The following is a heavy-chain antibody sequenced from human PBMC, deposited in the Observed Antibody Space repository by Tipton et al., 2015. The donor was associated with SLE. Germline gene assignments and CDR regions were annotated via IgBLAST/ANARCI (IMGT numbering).Heavy chain of an antibody. D-gene: IGHD4-17*01. Sequence: TLSLTCTVSGGSISSYSWSWIRQSPTKGLEWIGYIYYSGSTNYNPSLKSRVTMSVDPSKNQFSLKLSSVTAADTAVYYCARHYDYYYYGMDVWGQGTTVTVSS. V-gene: IGHV4-59*08. J-gene: IGHJ6*02. CDR2: IYYSGST. CDR3: ARHYDYYYYGMDV. CDR1: GGSISSYS.